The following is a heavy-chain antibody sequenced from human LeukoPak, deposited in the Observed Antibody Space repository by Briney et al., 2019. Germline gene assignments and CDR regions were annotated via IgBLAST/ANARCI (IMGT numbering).Heavy chain of an antibody. Sequence: EASVKVSCKASGYTFTSYGISWVRQAPGQGLEWMGWINPNSGGTNYAQKFQGRVTMTRDTSISTAYMELSRLRSDDTAVYYCARERVPHYYDSSGYYRAFDIWGQGTMVTVSS. V-gene: IGHV1-2*02. CDR2: INPNSGGT. J-gene: IGHJ3*02. CDR3: ARERVPHYYDSSGYYRAFDI. D-gene: IGHD3-22*01. CDR1: GYTFTSYG.